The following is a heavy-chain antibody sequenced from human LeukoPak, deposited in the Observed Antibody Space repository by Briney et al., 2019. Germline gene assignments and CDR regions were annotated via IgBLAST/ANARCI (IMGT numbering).Heavy chain of an antibody. D-gene: IGHD1-1*01. V-gene: IGHV4-31*03. J-gene: IGHJ4*02. Sequence: SETLSPTCTVSGGSISSVGYYWSWIRQHPGKGLEWIGFIYYSGSTYYNPSLKSRVSISLDTSKSQFSLKLGSLTAADTAVYYCARTGGINYYFDYWGQGTLVTVSS. CDR1: GGSISSVGYY. CDR3: ARTGGINYYFDY. CDR2: IYYSGST.